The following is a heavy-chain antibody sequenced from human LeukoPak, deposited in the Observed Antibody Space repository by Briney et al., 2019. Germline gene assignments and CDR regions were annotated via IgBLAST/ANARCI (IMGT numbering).Heavy chain of an antibody. J-gene: IGHJ4*02. D-gene: IGHD3-22*01. Sequence: GGSLRLSCAASGFTFVNYWMSWVRQAPGKGLEWVANIKEDGSEKFYADSVKGRFTITRDNAKNALYLQMSNLRAEDTAVFFCARVGYYDTNGLFFDYWGQGSLVTVSS. CDR1: GFTFVNYW. CDR3: ARVGYYDTNGLFFDY. CDR2: IKEDGSEK. V-gene: IGHV3-7*01.